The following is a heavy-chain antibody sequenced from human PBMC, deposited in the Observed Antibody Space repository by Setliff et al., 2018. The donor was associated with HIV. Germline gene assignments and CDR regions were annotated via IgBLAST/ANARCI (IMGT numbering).Heavy chain of an antibody. V-gene: IGHV1-69*10. Sequence: SVKVSCKTSGGTFNTYPIAWVRQAPGQGLEWMGGIAPNLRMPNYIQKFKGRLTITADESTSTVYMEWTNLRSEDTAMYYCAREKSPVLEYFDDWGQGTLVTVSS. CDR2: IAPNLRMP. J-gene: IGHJ4*02. CDR1: GGTFNTYP. D-gene: IGHD3-3*02. CDR3: AREKSPVLEYFDD.